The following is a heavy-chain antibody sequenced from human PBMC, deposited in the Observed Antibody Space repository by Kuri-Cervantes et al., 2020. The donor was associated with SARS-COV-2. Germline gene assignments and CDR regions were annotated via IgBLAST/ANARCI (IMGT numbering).Heavy chain of an antibody. CDR2: ISSSGSTI. Sequence: GESLKISCAASGFTFSSYEMNWVRQAPGKGLEWVSYISSSGSTIYYADSVKGRFTISRDNAKNSLYLQMNSLRAEDTAVYYCARTYDFWSGYSSAIIDYWGRGTLVTVSS. J-gene: IGHJ4*02. CDR1: GFTFSSYE. CDR3: ARTYDFWSGYSSAIIDY. D-gene: IGHD3-3*01. V-gene: IGHV3-48*03.